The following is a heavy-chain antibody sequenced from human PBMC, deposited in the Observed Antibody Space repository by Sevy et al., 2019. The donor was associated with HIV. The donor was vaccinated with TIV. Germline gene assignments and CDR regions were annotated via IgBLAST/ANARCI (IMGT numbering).Heavy chain of an antibody. CDR2: MNPNSGNT. CDR3: AREYRPRSGYQYYLDY. D-gene: IGHD3-22*01. V-gene: IGHV1-8*03. Sequence: ASVKVSCKASGYTFTSYDINWVRQATGQGLEWMGWMNPNSGNTGYAQKFQVRVTITTDTSISTAYMELSSLRSEDTAMYYCAREYRPRSGYQYYLDYWGQGTRVTVSS. J-gene: IGHJ4*02. CDR1: GYTFTSYD.